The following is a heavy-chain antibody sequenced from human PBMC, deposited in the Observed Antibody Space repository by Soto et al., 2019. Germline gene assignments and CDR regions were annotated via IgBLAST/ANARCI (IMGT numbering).Heavy chain of an antibody. CDR3: ARDRPYYYDSSGYDY. V-gene: IGHV1-18*01. J-gene: IGHJ4*02. CDR1: GYTFTSYG. CDR2: ISAYNGNT. Sequence: GASVKVSCKASGYTFTSYGISWVRQAPGQGLEWMGWISAYNGNTNYAQKLQGRVTMTTDTSTSTAYMELRSLRSDDTAVYYCARDRPYYYDSSGYDYWGQGPLVTVSS. D-gene: IGHD3-22*01.